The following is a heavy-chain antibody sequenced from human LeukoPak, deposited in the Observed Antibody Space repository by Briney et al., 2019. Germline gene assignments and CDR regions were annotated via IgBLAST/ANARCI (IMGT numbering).Heavy chain of an antibody. V-gene: IGHV4-39*07. Sequence: PSETLSLTCTVSGGSISSSSYYWGWIRQPPGKGLEWIGSIYYSGSTCYNPSLKSRVTISVDTSKNQFSLKLSSVTAADTAVYYCARDSEDNSGLGPNYMDVWGKGTTVTVSS. D-gene: IGHD3-22*01. CDR1: GGSISSSSYY. CDR2: IYYSGST. CDR3: ARDSEDNSGLGPNYMDV. J-gene: IGHJ6*03.